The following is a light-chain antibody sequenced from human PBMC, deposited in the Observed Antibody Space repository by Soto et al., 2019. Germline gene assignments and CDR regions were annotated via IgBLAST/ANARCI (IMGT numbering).Light chain of an antibody. V-gene: IGKV1-8*01. J-gene: IGKJ2*01. CDR2: AAS. CDR3: QQYYSYSYT. CDR1: QGISSY. Sequence: AIRMTQSPSSFSASTGDRVTITCRASQGISSYLAWYQQKPGKAPKLLIYAASTLQSGVPSSFSGSRSGTDFTLTISCLQSEDFATYYCQQYYSYSYTFGQGTKLEIK.